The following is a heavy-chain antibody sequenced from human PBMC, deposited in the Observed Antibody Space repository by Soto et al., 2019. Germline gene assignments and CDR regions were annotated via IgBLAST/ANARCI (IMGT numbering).Heavy chain of an antibody. Sequence: ASVKVSCKASGYTFTSYDINWVRQAPGQGLEWMGWMNPNSCNTGYAQKFQGRVTMTRHTSISTAYMELSSLRSEATAVYYCARVPGAGRYYIGDPCGMVDWGQGTTVTV. V-gene: IGHV1-8*01. CDR1: GYTFTSYD. D-gene: IGHD3-10*01. J-gene: IGHJ6*01. CDR3: ARVPGAGRYYIGDPCGMVD. CDR2: MNPNSCNT.